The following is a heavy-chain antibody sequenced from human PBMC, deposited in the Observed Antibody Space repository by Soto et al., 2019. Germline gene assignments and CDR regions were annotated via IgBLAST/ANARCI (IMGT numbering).Heavy chain of an antibody. CDR1: GFAVSSKY. CDR3: AQANGWPGALF. V-gene: IGHV3-53*01. D-gene: IGHD6-19*01. Sequence: EVQLVESGGGVIQPGGSLRLSCAASGFAVSSKYMTWVRQAPGKGLEWVSVIYGGGTTYNADSVKDRFTISRDTSKHTLRLQMTTLRARDTAVHYSAQANGWPGALFWGQGTLATVSS. J-gene: IGHJ4*02. CDR2: IYGGGTT.